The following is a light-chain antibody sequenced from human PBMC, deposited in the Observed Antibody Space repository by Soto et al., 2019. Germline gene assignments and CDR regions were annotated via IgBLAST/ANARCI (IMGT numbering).Light chain of an antibody. CDR1: GSNIGAGYD. Sequence: QAVVTQPPSVSGAPGQRVTISCTGTGSNIGAGYDVHWYQHLPGTAPKLLIYANTNRPSGVPERLSGSKSGTSAALAITGLQAADEADYYCQSYDSSLSTWVFGGGTKLTVL. J-gene: IGLJ3*02. CDR3: QSYDSSLSTWV. V-gene: IGLV1-40*01. CDR2: ANT.